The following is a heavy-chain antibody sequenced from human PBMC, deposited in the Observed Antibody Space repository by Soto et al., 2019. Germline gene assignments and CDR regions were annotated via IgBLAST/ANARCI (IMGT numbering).Heavy chain of an antibody. Sequence: WLCLRLSCLASGFTFSDSWMHWVRQAPGKGLVWVSRVNEYDTDRNYADSVKGRFTISRDNARNTVYLQMNSLRAEDTAVYYCARVAAVTRGIDYWHQRTLVTVSS. CDR3: ARVAAVTRGIDY. J-gene: IGHJ4*02. V-gene: IGHV3-74*01. D-gene: IGHD6-25*01. CDR1: GFTFSDSW. CDR2: VNEYDTDR.